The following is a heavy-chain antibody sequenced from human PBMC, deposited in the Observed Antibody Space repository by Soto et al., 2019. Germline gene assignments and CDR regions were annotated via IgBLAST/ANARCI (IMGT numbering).Heavy chain of an antibody. D-gene: IGHD5-18*01. CDR3: ARAGGNTYDSSLDY. V-gene: IGHV3-30*03. CDR1: EFTFSRFG. Sequence: PGGSLRLSCAASEFTFSRFGMHWVRQAPGKVLEWVAVILYDGGTRYYAGSVKGRFIISTDNSKSTLSLQMNSLRAEDTAIYSCARAGGNTYDSSLDYWGHGTLVTVSS. CDR2: ILYDGGTR. J-gene: IGHJ4*01.